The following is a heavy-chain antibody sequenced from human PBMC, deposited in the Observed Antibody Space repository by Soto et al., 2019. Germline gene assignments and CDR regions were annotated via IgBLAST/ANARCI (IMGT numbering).Heavy chain of an antibody. V-gene: IGHV3-13*01. CDR2: IGTAGDT. Sequence: GGSLRLSCAASGFTFSSYDMHWVRQATGKGLEWVSAIGTAGDTYYPGAVKGRFTISRENAKNSLYLQMNSLRAGDTAVYYCAKDQRSGSGYYYYDYYGMDDWGQGTTVTVSS. D-gene: IGHD3-3*01. CDR3: AKDQRSGSGYYYYDYYGMDD. J-gene: IGHJ6*02. CDR1: GFTFSSYD.